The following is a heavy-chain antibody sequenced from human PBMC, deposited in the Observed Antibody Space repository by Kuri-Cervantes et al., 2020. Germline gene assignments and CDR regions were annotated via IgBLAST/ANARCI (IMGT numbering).Heavy chain of an antibody. CDR2: IYYSGST. J-gene: IGHJ6*02. CDR1: GGSFSGYY. CDR3: ARDRMAHVVPAAISYYYYYGMDV. Sequence: SCAVYGGSFSGYYWSWIRQPPGKGLEWIGYIYYSGSTYYNPSLKSRVTISVDTSKNQFSLKLSSVTAADTAVYYCARDRMAHVVPAAISYYYYYGMDVWGQGTTVTVSS. D-gene: IGHD2-2*01. V-gene: IGHV4-30-4*08.